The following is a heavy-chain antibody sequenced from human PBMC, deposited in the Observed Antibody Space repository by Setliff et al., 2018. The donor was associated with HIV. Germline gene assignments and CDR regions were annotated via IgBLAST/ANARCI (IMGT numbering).Heavy chain of an antibody. D-gene: IGHD3-22*01. CDR1: GGSITGYY. J-gene: IGHJ4*02. CDR2: IYYNGGT. V-gene: IGHV4-59*01. CDR3: TRGIGGIGYYPDY. Sequence: LSLTCTVSGGSITGYYWSWIRQPPGKGMKWIGYIYYNGGTNYNPSLKSRVTMLVDTSENHFTLKLTSVTAADTAMYYCTRGIGGIGYYPDYWGQGTLVTVSS.